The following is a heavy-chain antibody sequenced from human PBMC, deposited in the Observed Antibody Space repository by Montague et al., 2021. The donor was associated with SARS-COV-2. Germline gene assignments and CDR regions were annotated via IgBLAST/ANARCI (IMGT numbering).Heavy chain of an antibody. J-gene: IGHJ4*02. CDR2: INHSGST. CDR1: GGSFSGHY. D-gene: IGHD3-10*01. CDR3: ARGARQGYGCRLGSFDY. V-gene: IGHV4-34*01. Sequence: SETLSLTCAVYGGSFSGHYWNWIRQPPGKGLEWIGDINHSGSTNNNPSLKSRVTISVDTSKNQFSLKLSSVTAADTAVYYCARGARQGYGCRLGSFDYWGQGTLVTVSS.